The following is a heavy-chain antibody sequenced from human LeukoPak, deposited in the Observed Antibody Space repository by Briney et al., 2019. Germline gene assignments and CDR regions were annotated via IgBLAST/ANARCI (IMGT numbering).Heavy chain of an antibody. V-gene: IGHV4-39*01. J-gene: IGHJ6*03. CDR3: ARTQLDSSGYYYYYYYMDV. CDR1: GGSISSSSYY. D-gene: IGHD3-22*01. Sequence: PSETLSLTCTVSGGSISSSSYYWGWIRQPPGKGLEWIGSIYYSGSTYYNPSLKSRVTISVDTSKNQFSLKLSSVTAADTAVYYYARTQLDSSGYYYYYYYMDVWGKGTTVTVSS. CDR2: IYYSGST.